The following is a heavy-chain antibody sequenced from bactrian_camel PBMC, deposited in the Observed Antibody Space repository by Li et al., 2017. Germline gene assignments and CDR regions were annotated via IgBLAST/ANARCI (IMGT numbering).Heavy chain of an antibody. J-gene: IGHJ4*01. V-gene: IGHV3S1*01. CDR3: AVSRSGCLTSCRGTYCPRPV. D-gene: IGHD2*01. CDR1: GYTGSSYC. Sequence: HVQLVESGGGSVQAGGSLRLSCAASGYTGSSYCMGWFRQVAGKGREGVATIETGFGTTTYAEFVKGRFTISRDKAKRTLYLQMDSLKPEDTAMYYCAVSRSGCLTSCRGTYCPRPVGGQGTQVTVS. CDR2: IETGFGTT.